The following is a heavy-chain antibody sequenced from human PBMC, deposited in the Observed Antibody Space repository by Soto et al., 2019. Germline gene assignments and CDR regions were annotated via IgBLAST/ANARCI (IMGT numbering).Heavy chain of an antibody. Sequence: SETLSLTCTVSGGPISSGGYYWSWIRQHPGKGLEWIGYIYYSGSTYYNPSLKSRVTISVDTSKNQFSLKLSSVTAADTAVYYCARDEYCSSTSCLVPYYYGMDVWGQGTTVTV. D-gene: IGHD2-2*01. V-gene: IGHV4-31*03. CDR3: ARDEYCSSTSCLVPYYYGMDV. CDR1: GGPISSGGYY. CDR2: IYYSGST. J-gene: IGHJ6*02.